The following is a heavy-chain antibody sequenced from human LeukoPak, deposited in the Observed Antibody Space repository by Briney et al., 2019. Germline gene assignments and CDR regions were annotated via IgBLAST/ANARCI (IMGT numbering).Heavy chain of an antibody. V-gene: IGHV3-23*01. CDR2: ISGSGGST. D-gene: IGHD3-10*01. CDR3: AREFGSPGSRYFDL. Sequence: GGSLRLSCAASGFTFSSYAMSWVRQAPGKGLEWVSAISGSGGSTYYADSVKGRFTISRDNSKNTLYLQMNSLRVGDTAVYYCAREFGSPGSRYFDLWGRGTLVSVSS. CDR1: GFTFSSYA. J-gene: IGHJ2*01.